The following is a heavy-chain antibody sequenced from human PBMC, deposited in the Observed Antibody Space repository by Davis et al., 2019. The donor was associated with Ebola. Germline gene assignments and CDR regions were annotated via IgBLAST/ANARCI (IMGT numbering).Heavy chain of an antibody. CDR1: GFTFSSYW. V-gene: IGHV3-74*01. Sequence: PGGSLRLSCAASGFTFSSYWMHWVRQAPGKGLVWVSRINSDGSSTSYADSVKGRFTISRDNAKNTLYLQMNSLRAEDTAVYYCAREGGTMVRGVSPDYWGQGTLVTVSS. J-gene: IGHJ4*02. CDR2: INSDGSST. D-gene: IGHD3-10*01. CDR3: AREGGTMVRGVSPDY.